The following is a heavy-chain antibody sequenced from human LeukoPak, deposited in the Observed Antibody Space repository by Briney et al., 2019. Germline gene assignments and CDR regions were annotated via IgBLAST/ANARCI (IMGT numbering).Heavy chain of an antibody. CDR1: RFTFSIYW. J-gene: IGHJ4*02. CDR2: INQDGSEK. CDR3: ARDPSLVAPPY. V-gene: IGHV3-7*01. Sequence: GGSLRLSCAASRFTFSIYWMSWARQAPGKGLEWVANINQDGSEKYYVDSVKGRFIISRDNAKNSLYLQMNSLRAEDTAVYFCARDPSLVAPPYWGQGTLVTVSS. D-gene: IGHD2-8*02.